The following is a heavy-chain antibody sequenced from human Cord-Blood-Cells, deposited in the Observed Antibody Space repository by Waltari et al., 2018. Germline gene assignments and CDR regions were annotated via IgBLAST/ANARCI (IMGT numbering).Heavy chain of an antibody. D-gene: IGHD3-16*01. V-gene: IGHV4-38-2*02. CDR1: GYSISSGYY. CDR3: ARDYRRGGVRWFDP. Sequence: QVQLQESGPGLVKPSETLSLTCAVSGYSISSGYYWGWIRQPPGKGLEWIGSIYHSGSTYYNPSLKSRVPRSVDTSKNQFALKLSSVTAADTAVYYCARDYRRGGVRWFDPWGQGTLVTVSS. J-gene: IGHJ5*02. CDR2: IYHSGST.